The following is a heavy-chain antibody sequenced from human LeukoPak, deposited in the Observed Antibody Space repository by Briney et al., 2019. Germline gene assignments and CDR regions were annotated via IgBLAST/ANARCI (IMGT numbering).Heavy chain of an antibody. CDR2: ISYSGST. J-gene: IGHJ4*02. CDR1: GGSVNSGGYY. V-gene: IGHV4-31*03. Sequence: SQTLSLTCTVSGGSVNSGGYYWSWIRQHPGKGLEWIGYISYSGSTYYNPSLKSRLTISLDTSKNQFSLKLSSVSAADAAVYFCAVGPHHYFDSWGQGTLVTVSS. CDR3: AVGPHHYFDS.